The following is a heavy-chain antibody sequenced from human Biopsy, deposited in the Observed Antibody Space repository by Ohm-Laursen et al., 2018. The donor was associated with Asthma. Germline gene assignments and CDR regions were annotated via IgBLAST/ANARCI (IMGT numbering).Heavy chain of an antibody. CDR1: GFTFSSFG. CDR2: ISYDGSNK. J-gene: IGHJ4*02. V-gene: IGHV3-30*18. Sequence: SLRLSCTASGFTFSSFGMHWVRQAPGKGLEWVACISYDGSNKYYADSVKGRFTISRDNSKNTVYLQMNSLTGEDTAVYYCAKDKGGPRIGVAGTFDHWGQGTLVTVSS. CDR3: AKDKGGPRIGVAGTFDH. D-gene: IGHD6-13*01.